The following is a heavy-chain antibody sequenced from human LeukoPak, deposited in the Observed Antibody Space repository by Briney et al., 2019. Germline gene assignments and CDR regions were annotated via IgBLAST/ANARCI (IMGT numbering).Heavy chain of an antibody. J-gene: IGHJ4*02. D-gene: IGHD6-19*01. CDR1: GFTFSSYA. CDR2: ISYDGSNK. CDR3: ARGSGAVAGTDYFDY. Sequence: GGSLRLSCAASGFTFSSYAMHWVRQAPGKGLEWVAVISYDGSNKYYADSVKGRFTISRDNSKNTLYLQMNSLRAEDTAVYYCARGSGAVAGTDYFDYWGQGTLVTVSS. V-gene: IGHV3-30-3*01.